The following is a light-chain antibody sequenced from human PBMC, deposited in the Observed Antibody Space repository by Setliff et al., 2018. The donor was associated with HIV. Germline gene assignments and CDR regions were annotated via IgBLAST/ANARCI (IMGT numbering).Light chain of an antibody. CDR1: GSDVATSTY. CDR3: SIHRSRGYV. CDR2: DIV. J-gene: IGLJ1*01. V-gene: IGLV2-14*03. Sequence: QSALTQPASVSGSPGQSITISCTGTGSDVATSTYVSWYQQHPGKAPKLVIYDIVTRTSGVSNRFSGSKSGGTASLTISGLQAEDEADYYCSIHRSRGYVFGSGTKVTVL.